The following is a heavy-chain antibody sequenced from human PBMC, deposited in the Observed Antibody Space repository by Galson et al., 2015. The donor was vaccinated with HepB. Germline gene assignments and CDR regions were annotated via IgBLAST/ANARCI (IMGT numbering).Heavy chain of an antibody. Sequence: SLRLSCAASGLSFPSHGMHWVRQVPGKGLVWVSNTNGGETHKRYADSVKGQFTISRDNAKNTVYLQMDSLRVEDTAVYYCTRGRGSRAYYDYYMDVWGKGTTVTVSS. CDR3: TRGRGSRAYYDYYMDV. D-gene: IGHD3-16*01. CDR1: GLSFPSHG. CDR2: TNGGETHK. J-gene: IGHJ6*03. V-gene: IGHV3-74*01.